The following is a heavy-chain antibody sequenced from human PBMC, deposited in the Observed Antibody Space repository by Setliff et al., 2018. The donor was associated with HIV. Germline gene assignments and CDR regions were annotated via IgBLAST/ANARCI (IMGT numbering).Heavy chain of an antibody. Sequence: KPSETLSLTCTVSGVSINSHYWSWIRQPPGKGLEWIGYSYTSGSTNFNPSLKSRGTISVDTSKNQFSLKLNSVTAADTAVYYCARHGDYNFWSGYYFDFWGQGTLVTVSS. J-gene: IGHJ4*02. D-gene: IGHD3-3*01. CDR1: GVSINSHY. CDR3: ARHGDYNFWSGYYFDF. CDR2: SYTSGST. V-gene: IGHV4-4*09.